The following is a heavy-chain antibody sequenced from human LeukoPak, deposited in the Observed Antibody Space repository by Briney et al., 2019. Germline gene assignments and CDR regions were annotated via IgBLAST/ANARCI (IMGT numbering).Heavy chain of an antibody. CDR1: GFTFSTYW. CDR3: TRNPGMDV. J-gene: IGHJ6*02. CDR2: INGDGSSS. V-gene: IGHV3-74*01. Sequence: GGSLKLSCAASGFTFSTYWMHWVRQAPGKGLVWVSRINGDGSSSTYADSVKGRFTISRDKAENTLYLQMNSLRTEDTAVYYCTRNPGMDVWGQATKVTVSS.